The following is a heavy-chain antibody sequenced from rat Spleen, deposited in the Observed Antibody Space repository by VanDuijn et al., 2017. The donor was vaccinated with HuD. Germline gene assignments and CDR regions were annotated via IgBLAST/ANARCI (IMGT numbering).Heavy chain of an antibody. D-gene: IGHD1-9*01. CDR1: GFTFNNYW. J-gene: IGHJ2*01. CDR2: ITNTGGST. CDR3: ARHNTYYGYYYLDY. V-gene: IGHV5-31*01. Sequence: EVQLVESGGGLVQPGRSLKFSCVASGFTFNNYWMSWIRQAPGKGLEWVASITNTGGSTYYPDSVKGRFTISRDNAKSTLYLQMNSLRSEDTATYFCARHNTYYGYYYLDYWGQGVMVTVSS.